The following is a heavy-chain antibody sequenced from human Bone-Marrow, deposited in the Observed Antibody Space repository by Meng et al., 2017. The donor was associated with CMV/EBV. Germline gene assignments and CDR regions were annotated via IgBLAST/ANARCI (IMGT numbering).Heavy chain of an antibody. D-gene: IGHD2-8*02. J-gene: IGHJ6*02. CDR1: GFAVSSYY. Sequence: SVTLALTCTASGFAVSSYYWSWVRQAPGRGLEWITDVYYSGSTDYKPSVKGRVTISIDKSKNPFYLKMSSLTAADTAVYYCARDAGGDYSYGMDVWGQGTTVTVSS. CDR2: VYYSGST. CDR3: ARDAGGDYSYGMDV. V-gene: IGHV4-59*02.